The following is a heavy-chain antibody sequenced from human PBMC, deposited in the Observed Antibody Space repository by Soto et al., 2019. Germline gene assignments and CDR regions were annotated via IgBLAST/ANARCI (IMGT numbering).Heavy chain of an antibody. V-gene: IGHV3-21*01. CDR3: TRKLSGTNPLDY. CDR2: IGSDSTYI. J-gene: IGHJ4*02. Sequence: EVQLVESGGGLITPGGSLRLSGAASGVTFSAYSLNWVRQAPGKGLEWVSSIGSDSTYIYYADSVKGRFTISRDNAKDTLYLQMNSLRAEDTAVYYCTRKLSGTNPLDYWGQGSLFAVSS. CDR1: GVTFSAYS. D-gene: IGHD1-7*01.